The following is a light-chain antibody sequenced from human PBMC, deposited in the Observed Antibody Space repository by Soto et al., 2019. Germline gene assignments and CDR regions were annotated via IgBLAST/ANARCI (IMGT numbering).Light chain of an antibody. CDR3: QQYGGSPQT. V-gene: IGKV3-20*01. CDR2: GAS. CDR1: QSVSKY. J-gene: IGKJ1*01. Sequence: EIVLTQCPGTLALSPGEGATLSCRASQSVSKYLAWYQQKPGQAPRLLIYGASSRATGIPDSFSGSGSGTDFPLPTSRLEPEDFAVYYCQQYGGSPQTFGQGPKVDIK.